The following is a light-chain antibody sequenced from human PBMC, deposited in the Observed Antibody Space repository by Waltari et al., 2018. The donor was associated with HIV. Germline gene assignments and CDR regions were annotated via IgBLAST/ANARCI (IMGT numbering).Light chain of an antibody. CDR2: DNN. J-gene: IGLJ2*01. V-gene: IGLV1-51*01. CDR3: GTWDSSLSAVV. CDR1: SPNLGHNY. Sequence: QSVWTPPPSVSASPGQTVTISCHGTSPNLGHNYVTGYQQLPGTAPKLLIYDNNKRPSGIPDRFSVSKSGTSATLGITGLQTGDEAAYYCGTWDSSLSAVVFGGGTKLTVL.